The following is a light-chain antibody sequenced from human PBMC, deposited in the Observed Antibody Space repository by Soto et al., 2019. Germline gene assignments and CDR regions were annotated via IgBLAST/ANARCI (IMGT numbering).Light chain of an antibody. V-gene: IGLV2-23*01. CDR1: SSDVGYYNV. CDR3: CSYADSSTYV. CDR2: EAS. J-gene: IGLJ1*01. Sequence: QSVLTQPASVSGSPGQSIAISCTGTSSDVGYYNVVSWYQQHPGKAPKLMIYEASKRPSGVSNRFSGSNSGNTASLTISGLQAEDEADYYCCSYADSSTYVFGTGTKVTVL.